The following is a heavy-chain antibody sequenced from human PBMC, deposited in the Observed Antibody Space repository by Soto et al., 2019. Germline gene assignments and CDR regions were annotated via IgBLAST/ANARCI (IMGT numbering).Heavy chain of an antibody. J-gene: IGHJ4*02. V-gene: IGHV1-18*01. CDR1: GYTFTNYG. D-gene: IGHD3-10*01. CDR3: ARDAAVGLLEY. CDR2: ISAYNGNT. Sequence: QVQLVQSGAEVKKPGASVKVSCKASGYTFTNYGFSWVRQAPGQGLEWMGWISAYNGNTNYAQKLQGRVTMTTDTATSTAYRELRSLRSDDTAVYYCARDAAVGLLEYWGQGTLVTVSS.